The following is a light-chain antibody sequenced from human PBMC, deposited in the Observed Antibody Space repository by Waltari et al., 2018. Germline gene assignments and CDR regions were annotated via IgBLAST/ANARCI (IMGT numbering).Light chain of an antibody. Sequence: QSALTQPASVSGSPGQSITISCTGTSSDVGGSNYVSWYQQHPGKVPKVMIYEVNNRPPGGSGRFSGSKSGDTAALAVSGLQSEDEAHYYCGSFTSSHTYVFGSGTKVTVL. CDR3: GSFTSSHTYV. CDR2: EVN. CDR1: SSDVGGSNY. V-gene: IGLV2-14*01. J-gene: IGLJ1*01.